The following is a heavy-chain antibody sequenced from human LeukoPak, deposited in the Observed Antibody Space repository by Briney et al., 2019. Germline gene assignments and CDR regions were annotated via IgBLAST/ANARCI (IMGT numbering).Heavy chain of an antibody. J-gene: IGHJ6*02. D-gene: IGHD3-10*01. V-gene: IGHV4-34*01. Sequence: SETLSLTCAVYGGSFSGYYWSWIRQPPGKGLEWIGEINHSGSTNYNPSLKSRVTISVDTSKNQFSLKLSFVTAADTAVYYCARIRKGITMVRGVIAAYYYYGMDVWGQGTTVTVSS. CDR1: GGSFSGYY. CDR2: INHSGST. CDR3: ARIRKGITMVRGVIAAYYYYGMDV.